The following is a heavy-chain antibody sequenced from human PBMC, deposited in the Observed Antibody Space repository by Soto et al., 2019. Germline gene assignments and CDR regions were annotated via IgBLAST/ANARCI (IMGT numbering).Heavy chain of an antibody. V-gene: IGHV4-34*01. Sequence: QVQLQQWGAGLLKPSETLSLTCAVYGGSFSGYYWSWIRQPPGKGLEWIGEINHNGSTNSNPSLTRRVTISVDTSKNQFSLKLSSVTAADTAVYYCAREGAYGSGSHQWGNKYFQHWGQGTLVTVSS. CDR1: GGSFSGYY. J-gene: IGHJ1*01. CDR2: INHNGST. D-gene: IGHD3-10*01. CDR3: AREGAYGSGSHQWGNKYFQH.